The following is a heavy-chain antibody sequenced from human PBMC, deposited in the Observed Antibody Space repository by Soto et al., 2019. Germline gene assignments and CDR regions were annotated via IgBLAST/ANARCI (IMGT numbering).Heavy chain of an antibody. CDR1: QYTFTNDW. CDR3: TRLNTNPSKDLSHHYCSLDV. D-gene: IGHD2-21*01. V-gene: IGHV5-51*01. CDR2: IYPFDSDT. Sequence: GESLKISCQCPQYTFTNDWIGGVLQMRGKGLDCMGIIYPFDSDTRYSPAFQGQVTISADRSISTAYLQWNSLKASDTAMYYCTRLNTNPSKDLSHHYCSLDVWAPGTTVTVSS. J-gene: IGHJ6*02.